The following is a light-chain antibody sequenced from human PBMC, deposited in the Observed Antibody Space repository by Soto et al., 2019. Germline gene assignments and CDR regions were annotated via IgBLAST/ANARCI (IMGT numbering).Light chain of an antibody. CDR3: AAWDDSLNAVV. CDR1: TSNLGGNT. CDR2: TNN. J-gene: IGLJ2*01. V-gene: IGLV1-44*01. Sequence: QSVLTQPPSVSGTPGHKVSISCSGSTSNLGGNTVNWYQQLPGTAPTLLIYTNNQRPSGVPDRFSGSKSGTAASLAISGLRSEDEADFYCAAWDDSLNAVVFGGGTKVTVL.